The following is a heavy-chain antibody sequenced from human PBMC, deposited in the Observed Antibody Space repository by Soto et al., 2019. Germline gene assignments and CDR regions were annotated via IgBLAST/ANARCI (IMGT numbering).Heavy chain of an antibody. J-gene: IGHJ4*02. CDR1: GGSISSGGYY. Sequence: SETLSLTCTVSGGSISSGGYYWSWIRQHPGKGLEWIGYIYYSGSTYYNPSLKSRVTISVDTSKNQFSLKLSSVTAADTAVYYCARGRRGYSGYDGSYFDYWGQGTLVTVSS. D-gene: IGHD5-12*01. CDR3: ARGRRGYSGYDGSYFDY. V-gene: IGHV4-31*03. CDR2: IYYSGST.